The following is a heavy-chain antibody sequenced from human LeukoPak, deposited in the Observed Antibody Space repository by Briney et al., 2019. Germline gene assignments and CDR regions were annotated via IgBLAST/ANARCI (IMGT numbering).Heavy chain of an antibody. CDR3: ARGGGYCSGGSCYPFDY. Sequence: ASVKVSCKASGGTFSSYAISWVRQAPGQGLEWMGRIIPILGIANYAQKFQGRVTITADKSTSTAYMELSSLRSADTAVYYCARGGGYCSGGSCYPFDYWGQGTLVTVSS. D-gene: IGHD2-15*01. J-gene: IGHJ4*02. CDR2: IIPILGIA. V-gene: IGHV1-69*04. CDR1: GGTFSSYA.